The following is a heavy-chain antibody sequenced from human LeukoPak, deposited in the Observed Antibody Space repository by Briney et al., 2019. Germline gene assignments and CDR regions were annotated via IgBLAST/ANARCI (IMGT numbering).Heavy chain of an antibody. CDR1: GYTFIGYY. Sequence: ASVKVSCKASGYTFIGYYIHWVRQAPGQGLEWMGRTNPNSGGTNYAQKFQGRVTMTRDTSISTAYMELSRLRSDDTAVYYCALTWGYYAFDIWGQGTMVTVSS. V-gene: IGHV1-2*06. D-gene: IGHD7-27*01. CDR2: TNPNSGGT. J-gene: IGHJ3*02. CDR3: ALTWGYYAFDI.